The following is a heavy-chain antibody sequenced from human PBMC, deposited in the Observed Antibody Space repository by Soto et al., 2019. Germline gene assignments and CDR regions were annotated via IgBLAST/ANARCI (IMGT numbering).Heavy chain of an antibody. CDR3: ARDPQYCSGGSCYSRFYFGY. CDR2: INPSGGST. J-gene: IGHJ4*02. D-gene: IGHD2-15*01. V-gene: IGHV1-46*01. Sequence: RRSPRHDKKQGLEWMGIINPSGGSTSYAQKFQGRVTMTRDTSTSTVYMELSSLRAEDMAVYYCARDPQYCSGGSCYSRFYFGYWGQGTLVTVSS.